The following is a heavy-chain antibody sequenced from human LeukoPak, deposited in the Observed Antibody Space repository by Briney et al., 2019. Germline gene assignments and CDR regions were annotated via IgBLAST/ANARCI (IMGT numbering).Heavy chain of an antibody. CDR2: INHSGST. CDR1: GGSFSGYY. CDR3: ARGFTVYYYYYGMDV. J-gene: IGHJ6*02. Sequence: SETLSPTCAVYGGSFSGYYWSWIRQPPGKGLEWIGEINHSGSTNYNPSLKSRVTISVDTSKNQFSLKLSSVTAADTTVYYCARGFTVYYYYYGMDVWGQGTTVTVSS. V-gene: IGHV4-34*01.